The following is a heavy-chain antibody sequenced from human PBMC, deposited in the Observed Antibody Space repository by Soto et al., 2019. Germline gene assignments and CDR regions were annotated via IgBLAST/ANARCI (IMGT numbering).Heavy chain of an antibody. CDR2: ISGSGGST. D-gene: IGHD3-22*01. V-gene: IGHV3-23*01. CDR3: AKTYSSSWAPCDH. J-gene: IGHJ4*02. CDR1: GFTFSSYA. Sequence: EVQLLESGGGLVQPGGSLRLSCAASGFTFSSYAMSWVRQAPGKGLEWVSGISGSGGSTNYADSVKGRFTISRDNSKNMLYLQMNILRVEDTALYYCAKTYSSSWAPCDHWGRGTLVTVST.